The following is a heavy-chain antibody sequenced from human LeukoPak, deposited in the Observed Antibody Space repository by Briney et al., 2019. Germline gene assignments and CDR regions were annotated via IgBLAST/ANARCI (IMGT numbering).Heavy chain of an antibody. V-gene: IGHV4-30-2*01. CDR3: ARGLFYVWGSYRKGWFDP. J-gene: IGHJ5*02. CDR1: GGSISSGGYS. CDR2: IYHSGST. D-gene: IGHD3-16*02. Sequence: SETLSLTCAVSGGSISSGGYSWSWIRQPPGKGLEWIGYIYHSGSTYYNPSLKSRVTISVDRSKNQFSLKLSSVTAADTAVYYCARGLFYVWGSYRKGWFDPWGQGTLVTVSS.